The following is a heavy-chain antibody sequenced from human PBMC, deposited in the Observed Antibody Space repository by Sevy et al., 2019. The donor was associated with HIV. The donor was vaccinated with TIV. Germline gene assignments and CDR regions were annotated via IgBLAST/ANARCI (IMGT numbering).Heavy chain of an antibody. D-gene: IGHD5-18*01. J-gene: IGHJ4*02. CDR1: GFTVSINY. Sequence: GGSLRLSCSASGFTVSINYMTWVRQAPGKGLEWVSVIYSDGTTHHGDSVKGRFTISRDNSENTLYLQMNSLRVEDTAVYYCAGGKAGYGYGLNYWGQGTLVSVSS. CDR2: IYSDGTT. CDR3: AGGKAGYGYGLNY. V-gene: IGHV3-66*01.